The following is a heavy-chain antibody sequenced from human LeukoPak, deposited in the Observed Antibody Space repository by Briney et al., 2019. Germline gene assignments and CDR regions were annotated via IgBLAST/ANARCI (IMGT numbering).Heavy chain of an antibody. D-gene: IGHD3-22*01. J-gene: IGHJ4*02. CDR2: IKSKTDGGTT. V-gene: IGHV3-15*01. CDR1: GFTFSNAW. CDR3: TTRDYYDSSGYTDY. Sequence: GGSLRLSCAASGFTFSNAWMSWVRQAPGKGLEWVGRIKSKTDGGTTDYAAPVKGGFTISRDDSKNTLYLQMNSLKTEDTAVYYCTTRDYYDSSGYTDYRGQGTLVTVSS.